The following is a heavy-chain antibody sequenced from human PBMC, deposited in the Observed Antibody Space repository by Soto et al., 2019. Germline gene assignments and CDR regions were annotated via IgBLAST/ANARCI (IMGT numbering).Heavy chain of an antibody. D-gene: IGHD1-20*01. CDR1: VDSISTYY. Sequence: SETLSLTCTASVDSISTYYWSWIRRPAGKGLEWIGRIDVSGNTNYNPSLKSRVTMSADTSKKQFSLKLTSVTAADTAVYYCARYSNNWFQTEGMDVWGQGTTVTSP. J-gene: IGHJ6*02. V-gene: IGHV4-4*07. CDR2: IDVSGNT. CDR3: ARYSNNWFQTEGMDV.